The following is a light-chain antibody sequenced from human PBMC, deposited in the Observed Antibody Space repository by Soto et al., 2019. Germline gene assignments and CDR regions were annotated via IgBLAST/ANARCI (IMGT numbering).Light chain of an antibody. Sequence: EIVFTQSPGTLSLSPGERATLSCRASQSISSSYLAWYQQRPGQAPRLLIYGASSRATGIPDRFSGSGSGTEFTLTISRLEPEDFAVYYCQQYGSSSWTFGQGTKVDIK. V-gene: IGKV3-20*01. CDR1: QSISSSY. CDR2: GAS. CDR3: QQYGSSSWT. J-gene: IGKJ1*01.